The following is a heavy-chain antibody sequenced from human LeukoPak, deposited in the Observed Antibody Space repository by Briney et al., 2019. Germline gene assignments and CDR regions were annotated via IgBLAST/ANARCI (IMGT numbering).Heavy chain of an antibody. CDR1: GFTFSIYS. CDR2: ISSSSSYI. V-gene: IGHV3-21*01. D-gene: IGHD2-2*01. Sequence: GGSLRLSCAASGFTFSIYSVNWVRQAPGKGLEWVSSISSSSSYIYYADSVRGRFTISRDNAKNPLYLQVHSLSAEDTAVYYCAREGPYCTGTSCYVDYWGQGTLVTVSS. J-gene: IGHJ4*02. CDR3: AREGPYCTGTSCYVDY.